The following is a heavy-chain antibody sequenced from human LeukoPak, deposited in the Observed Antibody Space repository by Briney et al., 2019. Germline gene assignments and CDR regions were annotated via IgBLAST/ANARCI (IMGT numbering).Heavy chain of an antibody. D-gene: IGHD3-3*01. CDR1: GGTFSSYA. Sequence: ASVKVSCKASGGTFSSYAISWVRQAPGQGLEWMGGIIPIFGTANYAQKFQGRVTITADESTSTAYMELSSPRSEDTAVYYCARAQSGYDFWSGYNYYYYMDVWGKGTTVTVSS. V-gene: IGHV1-69*13. CDR2: IIPIFGTA. CDR3: ARAQSGYDFWSGYNYYYYMDV. J-gene: IGHJ6*03.